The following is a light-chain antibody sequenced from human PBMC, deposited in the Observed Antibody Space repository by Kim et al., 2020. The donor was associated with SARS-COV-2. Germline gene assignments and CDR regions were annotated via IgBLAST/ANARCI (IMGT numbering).Light chain of an antibody. V-gene: IGLV3-19*01. CDR1: SLRSYY. CDR3: NSRDSSGNHLV. J-gene: IGLJ3*02. Sequence: SSELTQDPAVSVALGQTVSITCQGDSLRSYYASWYQQKPGQAPVLVIYGKNNRPAGIPDRFSGSSSGNTASLTITGAQAEDEADYYSNSRDSSGNHLVFGGGTRLTVL. CDR2: GKN.